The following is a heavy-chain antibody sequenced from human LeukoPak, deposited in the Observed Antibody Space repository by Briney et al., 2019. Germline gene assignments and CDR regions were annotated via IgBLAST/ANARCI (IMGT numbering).Heavy chain of an antibody. J-gene: IGHJ3*02. Sequence: GASVKVSCKTSGYTFTHYALHWVRQAPGQRLERMGWVDAGNGDTKCSQDFQGRVTITRDTSANTTQMDPSTLRSEDTAVYYCARGGIITEAGIWGGLDIWGQGTVVTVSS. CDR1: GYTFTHYA. CDR2: VDAGNGDT. D-gene: IGHD6-13*01. V-gene: IGHV1-3*01. CDR3: ARGGIITEAGIWGGLDI.